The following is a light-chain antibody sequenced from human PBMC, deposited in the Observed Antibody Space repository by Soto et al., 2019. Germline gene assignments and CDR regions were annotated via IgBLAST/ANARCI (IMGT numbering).Light chain of an antibody. V-gene: IGLV2-8*01. Sequence: QPVLTQPPSASGSPGQSVTISCTGTSSDVGDYNYVSWYQQHPGKAPKVMIYEVSQRPSGVPDRFSGSKSGDTASLTVSGLQAEDEADYYCSSYAGSNNFRVFGGGTKVTVL. CDR1: SSDVGDYNY. CDR3: SSYAGSNNFRV. CDR2: EVS. J-gene: IGLJ3*02.